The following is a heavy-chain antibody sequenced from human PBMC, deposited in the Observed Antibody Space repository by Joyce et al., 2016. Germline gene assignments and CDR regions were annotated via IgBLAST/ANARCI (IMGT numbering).Heavy chain of an antibody. CDR2: LSSSSSYI. D-gene: IGHD2-8*01. CDR1: GFTFSSYS. Sequence: EVQLVESGGGLVKPGGSLRLSFAASGFTFSSYSMSWVRQAPGKGLEWVSSLSSSSSYIKYTDSVKGRFTISRDNAKNSLYLQMNSLRVEDTAVYYCARSSYTNGIFDYWGQGTLVTVSS. J-gene: IGHJ4*02. CDR3: ARSSYTNGIFDY. V-gene: IGHV3-21*01.